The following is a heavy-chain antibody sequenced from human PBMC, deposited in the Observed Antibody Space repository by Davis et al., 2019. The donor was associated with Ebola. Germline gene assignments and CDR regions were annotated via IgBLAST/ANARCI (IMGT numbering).Heavy chain of an antibody. D-gene: IGHD3-22*01. Sequence: GESLKISCAASGFTVNTNDMTWVRQAPGKGLEWVSVVYRDGTTYYSDSVKGRFTISRDISKNTLSLQMNSLRAEDTAVYYCARDITSVVVIPYFDYWGQGTLVTVSS. CDR2: VYRDGTT. V-gene: IGHV3-53*01. CDR3: ARDITSVVVIPYFDY. CDR1: GFTVNTND. J-gene: IGHJ4*02.